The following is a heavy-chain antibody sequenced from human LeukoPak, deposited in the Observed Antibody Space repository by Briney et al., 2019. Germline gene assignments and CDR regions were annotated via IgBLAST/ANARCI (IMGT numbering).Heavy chain of an antibody. J-gene: IGHJ4*02. Sequence: PGGSLRLSCAASGFTFSSYAMSWVRQAPGKGLEWVSAISGSGGGTYYADSVKGRFTISRDKSKSTLYLQMNSLKAEDAAVYYCAKDNADYPIYYFDSWGQGTLVTVSS. D-gene: IGHD3-16*01. CDR1: GFTFSSYA. CDR3: AKDNADYPIYYFDS. V-gene: IGHV3-23*01. CDR2: ISGSGGGT.